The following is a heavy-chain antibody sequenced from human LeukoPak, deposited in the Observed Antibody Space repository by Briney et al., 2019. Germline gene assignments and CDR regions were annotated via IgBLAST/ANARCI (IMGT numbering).Heavy chain of an antibody. V-gene: IGHV3-23*01. J-gene: IGHJ5*02. Sequence: PGGSLRLSCAASGFTFSSYAMSWVRQAPGKGLEWVSAISGSGGSTYYADSVKGRFTISRDNAKNTLYLQMNSLRAEDTAVYYCAKGYSSSCNNWFDPWGQGTLVTFSS. CDR3: AKGYSSSCNNWFDP. CDR1: GFTFSSYA. CDR2: ISGSGGST. D-gene: IGHD6-13*01.